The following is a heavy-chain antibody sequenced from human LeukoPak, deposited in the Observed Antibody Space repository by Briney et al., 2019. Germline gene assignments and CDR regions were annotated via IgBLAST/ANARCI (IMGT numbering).Heavy chain of an antibody. Sequence: GRSLRLSCAASGFTFSNYDMHWVRQVPGKGLEWVAAIWFDGIKKYYADSVKGRLTISRDNSKNTLYLQMNSLRAEDTAVYYCARDLEDSSPFGAFDMWGQGTMVTVSS. CDR2: IWFDGIKK. J-gene: IGHJ3*02. CDR1: GFTFSNYD. D-gene: IGHD3-22*01. V-gene: IGHV3-33*01. CDR3: ARDLEDSSPFGAFDM.